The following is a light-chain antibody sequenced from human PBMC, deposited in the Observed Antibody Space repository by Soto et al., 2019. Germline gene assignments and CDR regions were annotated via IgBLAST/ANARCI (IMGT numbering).Light chain of an antibody. CDR3: SAYAGSSTL. Sequence: QSVLTQPPSASGFPGQSVTISCTGTSSDVGGYNYVSWYQQHPGKAPQLMIYEVNKRPSGVPDRFSGSKSGNTASLTVSGLQAEDEADYYCSAYAGSSTLFGGGTKLTVL. CDR2: EVN. V-gene: IGLV2-8*01. CDR1: SSDVGGYNY. J-gene: IGLJ2*01.